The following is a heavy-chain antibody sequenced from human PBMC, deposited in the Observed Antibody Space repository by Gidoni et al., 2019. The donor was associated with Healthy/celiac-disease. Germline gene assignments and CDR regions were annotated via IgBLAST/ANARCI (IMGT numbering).Heavy chain of an antibody. D-gene: IGHD6-25*01. CDR1: GYTSTSYG. CDR2: IGAYNGNP. CDR3: ARGGGYSSGTPPDY. Sequence: QVQLVQSGAEVKKLGASVKVSCKAAGYTSTSYGVSWGRRAPGQGLEWMGGIGAYNGNPTSAQKPQGSVTLTTDTSPGTAYMELRSLGSDDTAVYSCARGGGYSSGTPPDYWGQGTLVTVSS. J-gene: IGHJ4*02. V-gene: IGHV1-18*04.